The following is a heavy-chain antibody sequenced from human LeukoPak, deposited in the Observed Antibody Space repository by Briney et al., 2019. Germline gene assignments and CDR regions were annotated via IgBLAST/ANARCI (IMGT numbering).Heavy chain of an antibody. Sequence: GGSLRLSCAASGFTFSSYAMSWVRQAPGKGLEWVSAISGTGDSTYYADSVKGQFTISRDNAKNTVYLQMNSLRAEDTAVYYCAKEILSGIYLGMDVWGQGTTVTVSS. J-gene: IGHJ6*02. CDR2: ISGTGDST. CDR1: GFTFSSYA. CDR3: AKEILSGIYLGMDV. V-gene: IGHV3-23*01. D-gene: IGHD1-26*01.